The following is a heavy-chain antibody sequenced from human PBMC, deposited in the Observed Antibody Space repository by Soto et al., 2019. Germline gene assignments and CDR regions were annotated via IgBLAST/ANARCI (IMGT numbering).Heavy chain of an antibody. CDR2: ITVNSGNT. J-gene: IGHJ4*02. Sequence: QVQLVQSGVEVKKPGASVKVSCQASGYSFITYGIGWVRQAPGQGLEWMGWITVNSGNTNYPQKFQGRVTMTTDTSTSTAYMELRRLTSDDTAVYYCARGLGGGWYHFDHWGQGTLVTVSS. CDR3: ARGLGGGWYHFDH. V-gene: IGHV1-18*01. D-gene: IGHD6-19*01. CDR1: GYSFITYG.